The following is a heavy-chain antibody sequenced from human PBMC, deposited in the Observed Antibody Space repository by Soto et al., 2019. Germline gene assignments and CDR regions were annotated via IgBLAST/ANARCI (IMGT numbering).Heavy chain of an antibody. J-gene: IGHJ6*02. Sequence: PGGSLRLSCAASGFTLSSYSMNWVRQAPGKGLEWVSSISSSSSYTYYADSVKGRFTISRDNAKNSLYLQMNSLRAEDTAVYYCAGDKFNFWSRSLRGDCYDYYGLDVWGQGTTVTVSS. CDR3: AGDKFNFWSRSLRGDCYDYYGLDV. D-gene: IGHD3-3*01. CDR2: ISSSSSYT. V-gene: IGHV3-21*01. CDR1: GFTLSSYS.